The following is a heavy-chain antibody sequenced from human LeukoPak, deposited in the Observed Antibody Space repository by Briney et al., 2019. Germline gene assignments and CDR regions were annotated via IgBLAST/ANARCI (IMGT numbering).Heavy chain of an antibody. V-gene: IGHV1-2*02. D-gene: IGHD3-3*01. Sequence: ASVKVXCKASGYTFTGYYMHWVRQAPGQGLEWMGWINPNSGGTSYAQKFQGRVTMTRDTSISTAYMELSRLRSDDTAVYYCARGSDDFWSGYSPSYWGQGTLVTVSS. J-gene: IGHJ4*02. CDR1: GYTFTGYY. CDR3: ARGSDDFWSGYSPSY. CDR2: INPNSGGT.